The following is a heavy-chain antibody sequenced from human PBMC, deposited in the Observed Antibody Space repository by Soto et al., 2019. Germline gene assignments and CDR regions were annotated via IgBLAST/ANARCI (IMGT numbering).Heavy chain of an antibody. CDR1: GFAFSSDW. D-gene: IGHD4-17*01. J-gene: IGHJ4*02. Sequence: SGGSLRLSCAASGFAFSSDWMSWVRQAPGEGPEWVAIIKYDGSNKYYADSVKGRFTISRDNSKNTLYLQMNSLRAEDTAVYYCAKDLTVTTSTTFDYWGQGTLVTV. V-gene: IGHV3-30*02. CDR3: AKDLTVTTSTTFDY. CDR2: IKYDGSNK.